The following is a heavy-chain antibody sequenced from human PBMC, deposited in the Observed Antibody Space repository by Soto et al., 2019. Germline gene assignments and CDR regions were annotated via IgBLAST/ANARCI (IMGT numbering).Heavy chain of an antibody. J-gene: IGHJ2*01. CDR2: ISWNSGSI. CDR1: GFTFDDYA. D-gene: IGHD6-13*01. Sequence: EVQLVESGGGLVQPGRSLRLSCAASGFTFDDYAMHWVRQAPGKGLEWVSGISWNSGSIGYADSVKGRFTISRDNAKNSLYLPMNSLRAEDTALYYCAKTKQQLDYYWYFDLWGRGTLVTVSS. V-gene: IGHV3-9*01. CDR3: AKTKQQLDYYWYFDL.